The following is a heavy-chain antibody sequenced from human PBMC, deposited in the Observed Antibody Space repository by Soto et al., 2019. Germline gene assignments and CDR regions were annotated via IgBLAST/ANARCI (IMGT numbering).Heavy chain of an antibody. J-gene: IGHJ4*02. Sequence: ASVKVSCKASGYTFTSHGITWVRQAPGQGLEWMGWVSTYNGNTNYAQRLQGRVTMATDTSTNTAYMELRSLRSDDTAVYYCASACSVSSCYFIFWGQGTMGTVSS. CDR3: ASACSVSSCYFIF. CDR2: VSTYNGNT. V-gene: IGHV1-18*01. CDR1: GYTFTSHG. D-gene: IGHD2-15*01.